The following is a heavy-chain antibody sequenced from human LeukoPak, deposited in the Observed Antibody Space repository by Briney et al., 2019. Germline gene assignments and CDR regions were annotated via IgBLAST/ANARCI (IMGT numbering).Heavy chain of an antibody. CDR2: ILPGGGST. J-gene: IGHJ5*02. D-gene: IGHD1-26*01. CDR1: GYTFTNYY. Sequence: ASVKVSCKASGYTFTNYYIHCMRQAPGQGLEWMGVILPGGGSTSYAQKFQGRVTMTRDMSTSTDYMELSSLRSEGTAIYYCARDNSVGDNAWWFDPWGQGTLVTVSS. CDR3: ARDNSVGDNAWWFDP. V-gene: IGHV1-46*01.